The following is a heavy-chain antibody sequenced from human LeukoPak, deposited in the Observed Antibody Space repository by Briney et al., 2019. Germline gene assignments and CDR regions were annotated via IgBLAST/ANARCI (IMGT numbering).Heavy chain of an antibody. D-gene: IGHD1-26*01. J-gene: IGHJ4*02. V-gene: IGHV1-2*02. CDR3: ARLRWERGALDY. CDR1: GYTFTGYF. Sequence: ASVKVSCKAAGYTFTGYFMDWVRQAPGQGLEWMGEINPNNGDTKFAQKFGGRVTMTRDTSITTAYMELSSLKSDDTAVYYCARLRWERGALDYWGQGTPVTVSS. CDR2: INPNNGDT.